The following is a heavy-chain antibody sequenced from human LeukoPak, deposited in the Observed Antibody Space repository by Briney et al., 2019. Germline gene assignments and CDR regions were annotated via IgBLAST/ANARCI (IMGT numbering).Heavy chain of an antibody. J-gene: IGHJ4*02. CDR2: IRASGGST. V-gene: IGHV3-23*01. CDR3: TKDPHYYDSSGYYSGYFDY. Sequence: PGGSLRLSCAASGFTFSSYAMSWVRQAPGKGLEWVSAIRASGGSTYYADSVKGRFTISRDNSKNTLYLQMNSLRAEDTAVYYCTKDPHYYDSSGYYSGYFDYWGQGTLVTVSS. CDR1: GFTFSSYA. D-gene: IGHD3-22*01.